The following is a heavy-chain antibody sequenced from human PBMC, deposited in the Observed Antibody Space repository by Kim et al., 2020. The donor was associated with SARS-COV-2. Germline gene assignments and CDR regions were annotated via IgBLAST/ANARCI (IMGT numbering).Heavy chain of an antibody. CDR1: GGSFSGYY. Sequence: SETLSLTCAVYGGSFSGYYWSWIRQPPGKGLEWIGEINHSGSTNYNPSLKSRVTISVDTSKNQFSLKLSSVTAADTAVYYCARESRRVGLDYWGQGTLVT. V-gene: IGHV4-34*01. J-gene: IGHJ4*02. D-gene: IGHD2-2*01. CDR3: ARESRRVGLDY. CDR2: INHSGST.